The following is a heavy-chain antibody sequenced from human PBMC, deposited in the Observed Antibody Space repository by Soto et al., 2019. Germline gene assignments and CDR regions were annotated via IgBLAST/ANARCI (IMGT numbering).Heavy chain of an antibody. D-gene: IGHD6-6*01. CDR2: TSPSQTT. CDR1: SGSLSGYY. V-gene: IGHV4-34*01. CDR3: ARAPKVSGSAQTRTDF. Sequence: SETLSLTCSLYSGSLSGYYWSWIRQPPGKGLERIGETSPSQTTNYSPSLNSRVSISVDTSKNQVSPNLTSLTAADTAVYYCARAPKVSGSAQTRTDFWGQGSMVAVSS. J-gene: IGHJ4*02.